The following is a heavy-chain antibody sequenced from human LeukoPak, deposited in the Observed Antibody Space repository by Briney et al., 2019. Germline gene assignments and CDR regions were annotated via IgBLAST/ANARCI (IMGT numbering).Heavy chain of an antibody. CDR2: IYYSGST. V-gene: IGHV4-31*03. J-gene: IGHJ3*02. CDR3: ARHTARRDDESSGYYDAFDI. Sequence: SETLSLTCTVSGGSISSGGYYWSWIRQHPGKGLEWIGYIYYSGSTYYNSSLKSRVTISVDTSNNQFSLKLSSVTAADTAVYYCARHTARRDDESSGYYDAFDIWGQGTMVTVSS. CDR1: GGSISSGGYY. D-gene: IGHD3-22*01.